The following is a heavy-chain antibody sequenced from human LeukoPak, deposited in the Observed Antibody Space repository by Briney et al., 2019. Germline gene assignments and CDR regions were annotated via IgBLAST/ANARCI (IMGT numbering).Heavy chain of an antibody. Sequence: PGGSLRLSCAASGFTFSSYGMHWVRQAPGKGLEWVAVISYDGSNKYYADSVKGRFTISRDNSKNTLYLQMNSLRAEDTAVYYCARGPKAVAGTQAGYWGQGTLVTVSS. CDR3: ARGPKAVAGTQAGY. J-gene: IGHJ4*02. V-gene: IGHV3-30*03. CDR1: GFTFSSYG. D-gene: IGHD6-19*01. CDR2: ISYDGSNK.